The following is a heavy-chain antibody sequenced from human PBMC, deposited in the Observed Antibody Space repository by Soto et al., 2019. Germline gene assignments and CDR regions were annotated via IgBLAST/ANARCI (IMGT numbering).Heavy chain of an antibody. CDR2: IYYSGST. Sequence: SETLSLTCTVSGGSISSSSYYWGWIRQPPGKGLEWIGSIYYSGSTYYNPSLKSRVTISVDTSKNQFSLKLSSVTAADTAVYYCARQRVVLFKDYYYYYYMDVWRKGTTVTVSS. J-gene: IGHJ6*03. CDR3: ARQRVVLFKDYYYYYYMDV. D-gene: IGHD2-21*01. V-gene: IGHV4-39*01. CDR1: GGSISSSSYY.